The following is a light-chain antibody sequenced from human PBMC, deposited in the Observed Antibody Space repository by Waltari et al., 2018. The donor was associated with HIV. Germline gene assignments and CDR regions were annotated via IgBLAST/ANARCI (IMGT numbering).Light chain of an antibody. V-gene: IGKV1-16*01. CDR2: AAS. Sequence: DIQMTQPPSSLSASVGDRVTITCRASQDISNSLAWFQQKPGKAPQSLIYAASSLHTGVPPRFSGSGFGTGFTLTISRLHPEDFATYYCQQYNTYPRTFGQGTKVEV. CDR3: QQYNTYPRT. J-gene: IGKJ1*01. CDR1: QDISNS.